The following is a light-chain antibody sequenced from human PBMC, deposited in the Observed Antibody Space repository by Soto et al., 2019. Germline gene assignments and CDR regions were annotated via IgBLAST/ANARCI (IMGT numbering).Light chain of an antibody. J-gene: IGKJ4*01. CDR1: QDIGNF. V-gene: IGKV1-16*02. CDR2: AAS. CDR3: QQYHSYPAT. Sequence: DIQMTQSPSSLSASVGDTITITCRASQDIGNFFAWFQQKPGKAPKSLISAASSLQSGVPSKFTVSGSGTDFPLTIHSLQPEDFATYYCQQYHSYPATFGGGTKVEI.